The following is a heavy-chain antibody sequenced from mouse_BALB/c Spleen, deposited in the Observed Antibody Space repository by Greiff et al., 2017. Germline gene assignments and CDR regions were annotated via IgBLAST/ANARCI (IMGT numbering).Heavy chain of an antibody. CDR3: ARPYYGNYWYFDV. CDR2: ISSGGGST. J-gene: IGHJ1*01. CDR1: GFAFSSYD. Sequence: DVMLVESGGGLVKPGGSLKLSCAASGFAFSSYDMSWVRQTPEKRLEWVAYISSGGGSTYYPDTVKGRFTISRDNAKNTLYLQMSSLKSEDTAMYYCARPYYGNYWYFDVWGAGTTVTVSS. V-gene: IGHV5-12-1*01. D-gene: IGHD2-10*01.